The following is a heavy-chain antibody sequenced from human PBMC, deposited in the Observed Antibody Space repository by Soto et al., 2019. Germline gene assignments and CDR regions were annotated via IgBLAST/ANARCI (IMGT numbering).Heavy chain of an antibody. CDR3: AKDRGIVAKIIYYYYGMDV. V-gene: IGHV3-23*01. CDR2: ISGSGGST. J-gene: IGHJ6*02. CDR1: GFTFSSYA. Sequence: PWGSLSLSCAASGFTFSSYAMSWVRQAPGKGLEWVSAISGSGGSTYYADSVKGRFTISRDNSKNTLYLQMNSLRAEDTAVYYCAKDRGIVAKIIYYYYGMDVWGQGNTVTVSS. D-gene: IGHD5-12*01.